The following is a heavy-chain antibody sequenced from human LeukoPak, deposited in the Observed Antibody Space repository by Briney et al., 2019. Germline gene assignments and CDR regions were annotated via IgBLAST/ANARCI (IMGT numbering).Heavy chain of an antibody. D-gene: IGHD2-8*01. CDR1: GFTVSSNY. V-gene: IGHV3-66*01. CDR3: ARDRTGRQLISRKDYYYMDV. CDR2: IYSDGST. Sequence: GGSLRLSCAASGFTVSSNYMSWVRQAPGKGLEWVSIIYSDGSTYYADSVKGRFTISRDNSKNTRYLQRNSLRAEDTAVYYCARDRTGRQLISRKDYYYMDVWGKGTTATISS. J-gene: IGHJ6*03.